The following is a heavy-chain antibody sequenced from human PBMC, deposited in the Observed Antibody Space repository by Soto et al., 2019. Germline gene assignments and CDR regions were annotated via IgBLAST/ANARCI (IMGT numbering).Heavy chain of an antibody. Sequence: ASVKVSCTASGYTFTIYYMHGLRQAPGQGLEGMGIINPSGGSTSYAQKFQGRVTMTRDTSTSTVYMELSSLRSEDTAVYYCARDYEIFGVVSSYYYYGMDVWGQGTTVTVSS. CDR3: ARDYEIFGVVSSYYYYGMDV. CDR1: GYTFTIYY. J-gene: IGHJ6*02. D-gene: IGHD3-3*01. V-gene: IGHV1-46*01. CDR2: INPSGGST.